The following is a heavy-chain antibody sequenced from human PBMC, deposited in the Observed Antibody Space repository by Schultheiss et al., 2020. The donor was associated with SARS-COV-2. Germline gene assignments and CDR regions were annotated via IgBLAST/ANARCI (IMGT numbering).Heavy chain of an antibody. D-gene: IGHD2-21*02. Sequence: GGSLRLSCAASGFTFSDYYMSWIRQAPGKGLEWVSYISSSSSYTNYADSVKGRFTISRDNAKNSLYLQMNSLRAEDTAVYYCAGPLGDPDDYYGMDVWGQGTTVTVSS. CDR3: AGPLGDPDDYYGMDV. V-gene: IGHV3-11*03. J-gene: IGHJ6*02. CDR1: GFTFSDYY. CDR2: ISSSSSYT.